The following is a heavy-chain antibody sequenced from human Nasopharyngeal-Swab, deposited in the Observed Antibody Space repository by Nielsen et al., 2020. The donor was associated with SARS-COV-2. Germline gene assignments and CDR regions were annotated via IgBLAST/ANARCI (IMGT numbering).Heavy chain of an antibody. CDR3: AGVFDY. D-gene: IGHD6-13*01. CDR2: IRYDGSNK. V-gene: IGHV3-30*02. CDR1: GFTFSSYA. J-gene: IGHJ4*02. Sequence: GESLKISCAASGFTFSSYAMSWVRQAPGKGLEWVAFIRYDGSNKYYADSVKGRFTISRDNSKNTLYLQMNSLRAEDTAVYYCAGVFDYWGQGTLVTVSS.